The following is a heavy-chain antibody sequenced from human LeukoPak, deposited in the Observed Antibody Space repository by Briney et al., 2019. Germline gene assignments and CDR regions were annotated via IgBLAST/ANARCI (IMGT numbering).Heavy chain of an antibody. V-gene: IGHV3-53*01. CDR1: GFTVSSNY. CDR3: AKDEIVVATGALEY. J-gene: IGHJ4*02. D-gene: IGHD3-22*01. CDR2: IYSGGST. Sequence: PGGSLRLSCAASGFTVSSNYMSWVRQAPGKGLEWVSVIYSGGSTYYADSVKGRFTISRDNSKNTLYLQMNSLRAEDTAVYYCAKDEIVVATGALEYWGQGTLVTVSS.